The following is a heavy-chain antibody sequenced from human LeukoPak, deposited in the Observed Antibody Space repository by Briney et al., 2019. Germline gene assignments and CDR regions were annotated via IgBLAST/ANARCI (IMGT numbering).Heavy chain of an antibody. J-gene: IGHJ4*02. CDR1: GGTFSSNV. Sequence: ASVKVSCKTSGGTFSSNVISWVRQAPGQGLEWMGGIIPIFGTPNYAQKLQGRVTMTTDTSTSTAYMELRSLRSDDTAVYYCARVRGYSGYDYQYYFDYWGQGTLVTVSS. V-gene: IGHV1-69*05. CDR2: IIPIFGTP. D-gene: IGHD5-12*01. CDR3: ARVRGYSGYDYQYYFDY.